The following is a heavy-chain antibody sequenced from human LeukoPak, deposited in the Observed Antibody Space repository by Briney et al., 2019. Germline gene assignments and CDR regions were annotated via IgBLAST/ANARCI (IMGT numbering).Heavy chain of an antibody. Sequence: KPGGSLRLSCAASGFTFSNAWMSWVRQAPGKGLEWVGRIKSKTDGGTTDYAAPVKGRFTISRDDSKNTLYLQMNSLKTEDTAVYYCTTDGDIVVVPAAIRLGSYFDYWGQGTLVTVSS. CDR1: GFTFSNAW. D-gene: IGHD2-2*02. V-gene: IGHV3-15*01. CDR3: TTDGDIVVVPAAIRLGSYFDY. CDR2: IKSKTDGGTT. J-gene: IGHJ4*02.